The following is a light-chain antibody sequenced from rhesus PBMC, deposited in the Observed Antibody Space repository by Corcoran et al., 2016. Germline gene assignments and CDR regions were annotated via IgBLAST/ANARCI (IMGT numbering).Light chain of an antibody. CDR3: LQHNDYPYS. V-gene: IGKV1-28*02. J-gene: IGKJ2*01. Sequence: DIQMTQSPSSLSASVGDTVTITCRASQGISSYLNWFQKKPGKSPKLLIFDASSLESGVPSRFSGRGSGTEFTLTINSLQPEDFATYFCLQHNDYPYSFGQGTNVEIK. CDR2: DAS. CDR1: QGISSY.